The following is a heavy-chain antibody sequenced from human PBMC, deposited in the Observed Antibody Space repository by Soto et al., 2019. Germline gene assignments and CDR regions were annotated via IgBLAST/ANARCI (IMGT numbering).Heavy chain of an antibody. CDR3: ARENWRYVD. D-gene: IGHD3-16*01. J-gene: IGHJ4*02. Sequence: QAQLVQSGAEAKMPGTSVKVACKGSGYTFTNYFHWIRQAPGQGLEWMGWMNPNDGDTEYARKFQGRVTLARDTSTTTAYIELSSLNSDDKAGYYCARENWRYVDWGQGTLVTVSS. V-gene: IGHV1-2*02. CDR2: MNPNDGDT. CDR1: GYTFTNY.